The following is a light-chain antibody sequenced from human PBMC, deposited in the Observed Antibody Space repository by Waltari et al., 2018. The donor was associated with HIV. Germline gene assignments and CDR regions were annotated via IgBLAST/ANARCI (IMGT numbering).Light chain of an antibody. Sequence: DIQMTQSPPTLSESVGDRVTSTCRASQSVSSSLAWYQQKPGKAPNLLIFKASSLQNGVPPRFSGSGSGTDFTLTISGLQPDDFATYYCQQYLTFSRTFGQGTQV. CDR1: QSVSSS. V-gene: IGKV1-5*03. CDR3: QQYLTFSRT. CDR2: KAS. J-gene: IGKJ1*01.